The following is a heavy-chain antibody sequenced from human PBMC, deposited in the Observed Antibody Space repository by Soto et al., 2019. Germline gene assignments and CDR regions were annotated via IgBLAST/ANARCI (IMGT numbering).Heavy chain of an antibody. V-gene: IGHV3-23*01. Sequence: QLLESGGGLVQPGGSLRLSCAASGFTFSNYAMSWVRQAPGKGLEWVSTISDSGGSTFYADSVKGRFTISRDNSKNTLYLQMNTLRADDTAVYYCARHIDWGWYAPWGQGTLVTVSS. CDR3: ARHIDWGWYAP. J-gene: IGHJ5*02. CDR1: GFTFSNYA. CDR2: ISDSGGST. D-gene: IGHD7-27*01.